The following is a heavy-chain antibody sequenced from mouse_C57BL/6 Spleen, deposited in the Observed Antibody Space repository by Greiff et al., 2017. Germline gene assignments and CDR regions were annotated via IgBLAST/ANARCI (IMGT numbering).Heavy chain of an antibody. Sequence: EVHLVESGGGLVKPGGSLKLSCAASGFTFSSYTMSWVRQTPEKRLEWVATISGGGGNTYYPDSVKGRFTISRDNAKNTLYLQMSSLRSEDTALYYCARLGCSSYGYAMDYWGQGTSVTVSS. V-gene: IGHV5-9*01. CDR1: GFTFSSYT. CDR3: ARLGCSSYGYAMDY. D-gene: IGHD1-1*01. J-gene: IGHJ4*01. CDR2: ISGGGGNT.